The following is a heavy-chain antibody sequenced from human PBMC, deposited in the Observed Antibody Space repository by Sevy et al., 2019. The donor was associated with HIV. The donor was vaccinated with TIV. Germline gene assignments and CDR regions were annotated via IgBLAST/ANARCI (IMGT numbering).Heavy chain of an antibody. CDR3: ARARYGCSGGSCYSGYYYYGMDV. V-gene: IGHV1-69*13. Sequence: ASVKVSCKASGGTFSSYAISWVRQAPGQGLEWMGGIIPIFGTANYAQKFQGRVTIIADESTSTAYMELSSLRSEDTAVYYCARARYGCSGGSCYSGYYYYGMDVWGQGTPVTVSS. CDR2: IIPIFGTA. CDR1: GGTFSSYA. J-gene: IGHJ6*02. D-gene: IGHD2-15*01.